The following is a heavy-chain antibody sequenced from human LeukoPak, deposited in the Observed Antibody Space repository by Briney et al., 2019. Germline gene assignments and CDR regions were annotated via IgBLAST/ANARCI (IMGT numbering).Heavy chain of an antibody. CDR1: GFTFSSYA. V-gene: IGHV3-23*01. CDR3: AEDWLYSSGWYEGGAFDY. CDR2: ISGSGGST. D-gene: IGHD6-19*01. Sequence: PGASLRLSCAASGFTFSSYAMSWVRQAPGKGLEWVSAISGSGGSTYYADSVKGRFTISRDNSKNTLYLQMNSLRAEDTAVYYCAEDWLYSSGWYEGGAFDYWGQGTLVTVSS. J-gene: IGHJ4*02.